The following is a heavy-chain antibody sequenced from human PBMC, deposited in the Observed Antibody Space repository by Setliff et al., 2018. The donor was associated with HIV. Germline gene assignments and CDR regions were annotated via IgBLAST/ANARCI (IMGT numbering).Heavy chain of an antibody. CDR1: GYSISSGYY. V-gene: IGHV4-38-2*01. CDR3: ARVSCSSWYSIPRYYYYSMDV. Sequence: PSETLSLTCAVSGYSISSGYYWGWIRQPPGKGLEWIGSIYHSESTYYNPSLKSRVTISVDTSKNQFSLKRSSVTAADTAVYYCARVSCSSWYSIPRYYYYSMDVWGNGTTVTVSS. J-gene: IGHJ6*03. CDR2: IYHSEST. D-gene: IGHD6-13*01.